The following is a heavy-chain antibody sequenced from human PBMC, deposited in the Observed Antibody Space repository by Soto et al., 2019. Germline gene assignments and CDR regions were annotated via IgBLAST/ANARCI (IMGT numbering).Heavy chain of an antibody. J-gene: IGHJ3*02. V-gene: IGHV1-69*04. Sequence: SVKVSCKASGGTFSSYTISWVRQAPGQGLEWMGRIIPILGIANYAQKFQGRVTITADKSTSTAYMELSSLRSEDTAVYYCARDSEGVVAADAFDIWGQGTMVTVSS. CDR1: GGTFSSYT. CDR2: IIPILGIA. D-gene: IGHD2-15*01. CDR3: ARDSEGVVAADAFDI.